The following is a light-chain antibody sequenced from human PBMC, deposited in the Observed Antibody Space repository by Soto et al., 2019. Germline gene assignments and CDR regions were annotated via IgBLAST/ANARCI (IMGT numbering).Light chain of an antibody. V-gene: IGKV3-20*01. Sequence: EIVLTQSPGTLSLSPGERATLSCRASQSVSSSYLAWYQQKPGQAPRLLIYGASSRATGIPDRFSGSGSGTGFTLTISRLEPEDFAVYYCQQYGSSLPWTFGQGTKVDIK. J-gene: IGKJ1*01. CDR2: GAS. CDR3: QQYGSSLPWT. CDR1: QSVSSSY.